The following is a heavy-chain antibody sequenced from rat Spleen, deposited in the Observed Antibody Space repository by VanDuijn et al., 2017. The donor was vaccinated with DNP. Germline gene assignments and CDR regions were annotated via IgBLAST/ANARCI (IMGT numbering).Heavy chain of an antibody. CDR2: ISYDYVRT. J-gene: IGHJ3*01. V-gene: IGHV5-17*01. Sequence: EVQLVESGGGLAQPGRSLKLSCAASGFIFSDYAMAWVRQAPKKGLEWVATISYDYVRTYYRDSVRGRFTISRDNAKSYLYLEMDSLRSEDTATYYCATSPGPNWFAYWGQGTLVTVSS. CDR1: GFIFSDYA. CDR3: ATSPGPNWFAY. D-gene: IGHD1-4*01.